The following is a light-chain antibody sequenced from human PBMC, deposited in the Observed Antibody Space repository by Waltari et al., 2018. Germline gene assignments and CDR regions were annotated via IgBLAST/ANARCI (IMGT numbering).Light chain of an antibody. V-gene: IGLV1-44*01. CDR1: SPNIGRNP. Sequence: QSVLTQPPSASGTPGQRVPISCSGHSPNIGRNPVTWYQQLPGTALKLLIYSNNQRPSGVPDRFSGSKSGTSASLAISGLQSEDEADYYCAAWDDSLNGWVFGGGTKLTVL. J-gene: IGLJ3*02. CDR3: AAWDDSLNGWV. CDR2: SNN.